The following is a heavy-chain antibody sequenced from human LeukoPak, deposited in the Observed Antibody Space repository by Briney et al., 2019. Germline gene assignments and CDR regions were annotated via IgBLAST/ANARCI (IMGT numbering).Heavy chain of an antibody. CDR2: ISYDGSNK. J-gene: IGHJ4*02. Sequence: GSLRLSCAASGFTFSSYGMHWVRQAPGKGLEWVAVISYDGSNKYYADSVKGRFTISRDNSKNTLYLQMNSLRAEDTAVYYCARGAPGDYWGQGTLVTVSS. CDR3: ARGAPGDY. CDR1: GFTFSSYG. V-gene: IGHV3-30*03.